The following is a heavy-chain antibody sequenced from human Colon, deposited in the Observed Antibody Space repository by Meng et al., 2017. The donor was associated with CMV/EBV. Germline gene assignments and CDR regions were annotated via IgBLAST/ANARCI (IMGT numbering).Heavy chain of an antibody. CDR2: IKQDGSDQ. J-gene: IGHJ4*02. Sequence: GGSLRLSCAASGFTFRSSAMSWVRQTPGKGLEWVANIKQDGSDQNYVDSVKGRFTISRDNAKNSLYLQMNSLRVEDTAVYYCVRGQGIMYVWGQGTLVTVSS. V-gene: IGHV3-7*01. CDR1: GFTFRSSA. D-gene: IGHD3-16*01. CDR3: VRGQGIMYV.